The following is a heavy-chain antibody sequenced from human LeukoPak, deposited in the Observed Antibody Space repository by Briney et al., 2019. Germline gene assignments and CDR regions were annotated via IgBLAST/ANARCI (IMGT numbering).Heavy chain of an antibody. CDR3: AKGIEYSYGDVFDY. D-gene: IGHD5-18*01. Sequence: GSLRLSCAASGSTFSSYGMHWVRQAPGKGLEWVAVISYDGSNKYYADSVKGRFTISRDNSKNTLYLQMNSLRAEDTAVYYCAKGIEYSYGDVFDYWGQGTLVTVSS. CDR1: GSTFSSYG. CDR2: ISYDGSNK. V-gene: IGHV3-30*18. J-gene: IGHJ4*02.